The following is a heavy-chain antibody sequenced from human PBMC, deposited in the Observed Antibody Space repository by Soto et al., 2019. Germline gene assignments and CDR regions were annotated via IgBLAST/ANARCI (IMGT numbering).Heavy chain of an antibody. CDR1: GYTFTSYD. V-gene: IGHV1-8*01. CDR3: ARGLMMYYDFWSGYYVRPYYCMDV. J-gene: IGHJ6*02. CDR2: MNPNSGNT. Sequence: GASVKVSCKASGYTFTSYDINWVRKATGQGLERMGWMNPNSGNTGYSQKFQGRVTMTRNTSISTAYMELSRLRSEDTAVYYCARGLMMYYDFWSGYYVRPYYCMDVWGQGTTVTVSS. D-gene: IGHD3-3*01.